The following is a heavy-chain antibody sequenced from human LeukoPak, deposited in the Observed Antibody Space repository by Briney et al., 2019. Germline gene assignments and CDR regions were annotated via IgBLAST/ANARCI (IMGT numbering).Heavy chain of an antibody. CDR2: ISSSSSYI. V-gene: IGHV3-21*01. CDR3: ARDLRVVVISDAFDI. D-gene: IGHD3-22*01. Sequence: GGSLRLSCAASGFTFSSYSMNWVRQAPGKGLEWVSSISSSSSYIYYADSVKGRFTISRDNSKNTLYLQMNSLRAEDTAVYYCARDLRVVVISDAFDIWGQGTMVTVSS. CDR1: GFTFSSYS. J-gene: IGHJ3*02.